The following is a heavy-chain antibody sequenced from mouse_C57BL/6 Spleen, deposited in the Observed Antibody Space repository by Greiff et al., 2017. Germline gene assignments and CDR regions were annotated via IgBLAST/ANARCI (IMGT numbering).Heavy chain of an antibody. CDR1: GYAFSSSW. CDR3: ARAYDDAIDF. J-gene: IGHJ4*01. D-gene: IGHD2-12*01. Sequence: VQGVESGPELVKPGASVKISCKASGYAFSSSWMNWVKQRTGKGLEWIGRIYPGAGDTNYNGKFKGKATLTADKSSSTAYMQLSSLTSEDSAVCFCARAYDDAIDFWGPGTSVTVSS. V-gene: IGHV1-82*01. CDR2: IYPGAGDT.